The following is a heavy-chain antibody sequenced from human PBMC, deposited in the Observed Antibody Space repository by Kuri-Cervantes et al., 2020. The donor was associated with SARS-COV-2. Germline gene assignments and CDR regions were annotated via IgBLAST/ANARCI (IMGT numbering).Heavy chain of an antibody. J-gene: IGHJ6*04. CDR2: ISSNGGST. V-gene: IGHV3-64*02. CDR3: ARGKIGGTICLDV. D-gene: IGHD3-3*01. Sequence: GESLKISCAASGFTFSRYAMHWVRQAPGKGLEYVSAISSNGGSTYYADSVKGRFTISRDNSKNTLYLQMGSLRAEDMAVYYCARGKIGGTICLDVWGKGTTVTVSS. CDR1: GFTFSRYA.